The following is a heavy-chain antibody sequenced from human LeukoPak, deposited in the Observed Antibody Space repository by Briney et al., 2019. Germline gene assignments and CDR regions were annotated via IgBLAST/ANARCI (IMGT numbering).Heavy chain of an antibody. D-gene: IGHD3-10*01. CDR1: GGSISSSNW. Sequence: SETLSLTCAVSGGSISSSNWWSWVRQPPGKGLEWIGEIYHSGSTNYNPSLKSRVTISVDTSKNQFSLKLSSVTAADTAVYYCASPRNYYGSGSFDYWAREPWSPSPQ. V-gene: IGHV4-4*02. J-gene: IGHJ4*02. CDR3: ASPRNYYGSGSFDY. CDR2: IYHSGST.